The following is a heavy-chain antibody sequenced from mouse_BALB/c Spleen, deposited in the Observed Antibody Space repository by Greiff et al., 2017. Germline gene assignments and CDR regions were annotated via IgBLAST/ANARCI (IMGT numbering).Heavy chain of an antibody. CDR2: INPSSGYT. CDR3: ARYYYGYEGYAMDY. CDR1: GYTFTSYT. V-gene: IGHV1-4*01. Sequence: VQLQQSGAELARPGASVKMSCKASGYTFTSYTMHWVNQRPGQGLEWIGYINPSSGYTNYNQKFKDKATLTADKSSSTAYMQLSSLTSEDSAVYYCARYYYGYEGYAMDYWGQGTSVTVSS. J-gene: IGHJ4*01. D-gene: IGHD2-2*01.